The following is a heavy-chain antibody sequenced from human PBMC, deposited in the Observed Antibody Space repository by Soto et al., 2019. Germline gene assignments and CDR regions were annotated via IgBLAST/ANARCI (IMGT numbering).Heavy chain of an antibody. J-gene: IGHJ6*03. D-gene: IGHD3-10*01. Sequence: GESLKISCKGSGYSFTSYWIGWVRQMPGKGLEWMGIIYPGDSDTRYSPSFQGQVTLSADKSLSTAYLQWSSLKASETAMYYCARHYFSNYDYYYMDVWGKGTTVTVSS. CDR1: GYSFTSYW. CDR3: ARHYFSNYDYYYMDV. V-gene: IGHV5-51*01. CDR2: IYPGDSDT.